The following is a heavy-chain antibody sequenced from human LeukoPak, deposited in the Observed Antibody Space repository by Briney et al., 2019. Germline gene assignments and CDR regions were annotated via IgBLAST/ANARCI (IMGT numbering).Heavy chain of an antibody. CDR1: GFTFSSYW. CDR3: ARDTVRDYYYYGMDV. V-gene: IGHV3-11*01. J-gene: IGHJ6*02. CDR2: ISSSGSTI. Sequence: GGSLRLSCAASGFTFSSYWMSWIRQAPGKGLEWVSYISSSGSTIYYADSVKGRFTISRDNAKNSLYLQMNSLRAEDTAVYYCARDTVRDYYYYGMDVWGQGTTVTVSS. D-gene: IGHD4-4*01.